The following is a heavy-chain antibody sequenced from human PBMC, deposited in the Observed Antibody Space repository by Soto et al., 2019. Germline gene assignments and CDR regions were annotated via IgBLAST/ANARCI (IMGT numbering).Heavy chain of an antibody. CDR2: INPNSGGT. Sequence: ASVKVSCKASGYTFTGYYIHWIRQAPGQGLEWMGWINPNSGGTNYAQKFQGWVTMTRDTSITTAYMDLSRLTSDDTAVYFCARGSTAKSTENWFDPWGQGTLVTVS. CDR1: GYTFTGYY. J-gene: IGHJ5*02. V-gene: IGHV1-2*04. CDR3: ARGSTAKSTENWFDP. D-gene: IGHD5-18*01.